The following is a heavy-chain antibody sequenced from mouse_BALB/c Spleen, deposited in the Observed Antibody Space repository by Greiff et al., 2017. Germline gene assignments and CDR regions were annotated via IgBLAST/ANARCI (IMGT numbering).Heavy chain of an antibody. V-gene: IGHV2-9-2*01. CDR3: VRDDRHDGGY. D-gene: IGHD2-14*01. CDR1: GFSLTSYD. Sequence: VKLVESGPGLVAPSQSLSITCTVSGFSLTSYDISWIRQPPGKGLEWLGVIWTGGGTNYNSAFMSRLSISKDNSKSQVFLKMNSLQTDDTAIYYCVRDDRHDGGYWGQGTTLTVSS. CDR2: IWTGGGT. J-gene: IGHJ2*01.